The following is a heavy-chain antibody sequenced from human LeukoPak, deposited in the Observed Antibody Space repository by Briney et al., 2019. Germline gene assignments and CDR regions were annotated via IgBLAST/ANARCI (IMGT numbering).Heavy chain of an antibody. Sequence: PSETLSLTCAVYGGSFSGYYWSWIRQPPGKGLEWIGEINHSGSTNYNPSLKSRVTISVDTSKNQFSLKLSSVTAADTAVYYCARCDYYDPPYYYYYGMDVWGQGTTVTVSS. J-gene: IGHJ6*02. CDR2: INHSGST. CDR1: GGSFSGYY. D-gene: IGHD3-22*01. CDR3: ARCDYYDPPYYYYYGMDV. V-gene: IGHV4-34*01.